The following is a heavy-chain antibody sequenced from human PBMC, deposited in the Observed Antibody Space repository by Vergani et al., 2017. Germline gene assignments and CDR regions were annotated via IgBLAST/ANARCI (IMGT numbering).Heavy chain of an antibody. CDR2: VSWNSETI. V-gene: IGHV3-9*01. J-gene: IGHJ6*04. CDR3: AKGQQLVFFSVDV. D-gene: IGHD6-13*01. CDR1: GFRFDEYA. Sequence: EEKLVESGGGLVQPGRSLRLSCEASGFRFDEYAMHWVRRVPGKGLEWVSGVSWNSETIRYADSVKGRFTISRDNAKRSLYLQMDSLRPEDTAHYYCAKGQQLVFFSVDVWGIGTSVTVTA.